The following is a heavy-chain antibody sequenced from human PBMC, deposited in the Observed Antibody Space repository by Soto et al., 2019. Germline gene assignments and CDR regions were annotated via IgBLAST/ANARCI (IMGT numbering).Heavy chain of an antibody. CDR2: IKSDGSEK. D-gene: IGHD1-26*01. CDR3: ARCRSYGMEGVERAVDI. J-gene: IGHJ3*02. Sequence: EVQLVESGGGLVQPGGSLRLSCAPSGFTFSSFWMNWVRQAPGKGLEWVANIKSDGSEKYYGDSVKGRFTFSRDNAKNTLYLQMDSLRVEDTAVYYCARCRSYGMEGVERAVDIWGQGTKVTVSS. CDR1: GFTFSSFW. V-gene: IGHV3-7*03.